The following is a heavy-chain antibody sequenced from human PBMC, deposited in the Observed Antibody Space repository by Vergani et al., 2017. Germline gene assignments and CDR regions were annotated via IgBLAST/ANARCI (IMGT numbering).Heavy chain of an antibody. Sequence: EVQLLESGGGLVQPGGSLRLSCAASGFTFSSYAMSWVRQAPGKGLEWVSAISGSGGSTYYADSVKGRFTISRDNSKNTLYLQMNSLRAEDTAVYYCAKLPDYDILTIYWYFDLWGRGTLVTVSS. D-gene: IGHD3-9*01. CDR3: AKLPDYDILTIYWYFDL. V-gene: IGHV3-23*01. CDR2: ISGSGGST. J-gene: IGHJ2*01. CDR1: GFTFSSYA.